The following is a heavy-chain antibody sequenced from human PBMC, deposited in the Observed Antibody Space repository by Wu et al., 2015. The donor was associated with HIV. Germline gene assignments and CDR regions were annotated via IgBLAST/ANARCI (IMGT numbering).Heavy chain of an antibody. CDR2: INPSGGST. Sequence: QVQLVQSGAEVKKPGASVKVSCKASGYTFTSYYMHWVRQAPGQGLEWMGIINPSGGSTSYAQKFQGRVTMTRDTSTSTVYMELSSLRSEDTAVYYCARDLLTMVRGVTSDYWGQGTLVTVSS. CDR3: ARDLLTMVRGVTSDY. CDR1: GYTFTSYY. J-gene: IGHJ4*02. V-gene: IGHV1-46*01. D-gene: IGHD3-10*01.